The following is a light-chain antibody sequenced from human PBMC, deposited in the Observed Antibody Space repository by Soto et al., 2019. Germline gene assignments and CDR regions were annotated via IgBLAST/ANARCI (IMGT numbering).Light chain of an antibody. CDR2: ATS. CDR3: QQANSFPPT. V-gene: IGKV1-12*01. J-gene: IGKJ3*01. Sequence: DVQMTQSPSSVSASVGDRVTITCRASQLISSWLAWYQEKPGKAPKLLIYATSNLHGGVPSRFSGSGSGTDFTLTISSLQPEDFATYYCQQANSFPPTFGPGTKVDIK. CDR1: QLISSW.